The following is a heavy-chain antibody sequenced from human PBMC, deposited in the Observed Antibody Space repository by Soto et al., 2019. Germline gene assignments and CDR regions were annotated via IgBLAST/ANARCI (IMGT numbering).Heavy chain of an antibody. Sequence: GGSLRLSCAASGFTFSSYAMHWVRQAPGKGLEWVAVISYDGSNKYYADSVKGRFTISRDNSKNTLYLRMNSLRAEDTAVYYCARGPVFYDFWSGDYYYGMDVWGQGTTVTVSS. CDR2: ISYDGSNK. CDR1: GFTFSSYA. V-gene: IGHV3-30-3*01. J-gene: IGHJ6*02. D-gene: IGHD3-3*01. CDR3: ARGPVFYDFWSGDYYYGMDV.